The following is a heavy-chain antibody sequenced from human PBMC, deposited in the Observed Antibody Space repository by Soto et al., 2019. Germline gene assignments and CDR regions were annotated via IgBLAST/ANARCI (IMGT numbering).Heavy chain of an antibody. J-gene: IGHJ4*02. Sequence: QVQLVQSGAEVKKPGSSVKVSCKASGGTFSSYAISWVRQAPGQGLEWMGGIIPIFGTANYAQKFQGRVTITADESTSTGYMELSSLRSEDTAVYYCARGDRYSSGWYEGNFDYWGQGTLVTVSS. V-gene: IGHV1-69*01. CDR2: IIPIFGTA. CDR1: GGTFSSYA. D-gene: IGHD6-19*01. CDR3: ARGDRYSSGWYEGNFDY.